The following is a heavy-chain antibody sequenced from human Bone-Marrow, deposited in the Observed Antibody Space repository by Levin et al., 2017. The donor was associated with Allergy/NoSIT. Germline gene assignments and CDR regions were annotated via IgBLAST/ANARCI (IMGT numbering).Heavy chain of an antibody. Sequence: SQTLSLTCAVYGGSFSGSYWSWIRQPPGKGLEWIGEINHSGSTNYNPSLKSRVTISVDTSKNQFSLKLSSVTAADTAVYYCARGSLGDILTGYYRTYGMDVWGQGTTVTVSS. V-gene: IGHV4-34*01. CDR3: ARGSLGDILTGYYRTYGMDV. J-gene: IGHJ6*02. CDR1: GGSFSGSY. CDR2: INHSGST. D-gene: IGHD3-9*01.